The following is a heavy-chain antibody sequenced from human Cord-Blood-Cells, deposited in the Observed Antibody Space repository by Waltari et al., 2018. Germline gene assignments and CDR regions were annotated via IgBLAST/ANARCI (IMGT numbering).Heavy chain of an antibody. V-gene: IGHV4-59*01. CDR3: ARSIAAAGTGWFDP. CDR2: IYYSGST. Sequence: QVQLQESGPGLVQPSETLSLTCTVSGGSISSYYWSWLRQPPGKGLEWIGYIYYSGSTNYNPSLKSRVTISVDTSKNQFSLKLSSVTAADTAVYYCARSIAAAGTGWFDPWGQGTLVTVSS. J-gene: IGHJ5*02. CDR1: GGSISSYY. D-gene: IGHD6-13*01.